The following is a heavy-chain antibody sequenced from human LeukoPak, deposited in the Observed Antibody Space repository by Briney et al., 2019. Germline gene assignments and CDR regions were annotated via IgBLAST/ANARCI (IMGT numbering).Heavy chain of an antibody. CDR3: ARECEYSYGYGGSSWFDP. D-gene: IGHD5-18*01. CDR2: IYYSGST. J-gene: IGHJ5*02. CDR1: GGSISSGGYY. V-gene: IGHV4-31*03. Sequence: SETLSLTCTVSGGSISSGGYYWSWIRQHPGKGLEWIGYIYYSGSTYYNPSLKSRVTISVDTSKDRFSLKLSSVTAADTAVYYCARECEYSYGYGGSSWFDPWGQGTLVTVSS.